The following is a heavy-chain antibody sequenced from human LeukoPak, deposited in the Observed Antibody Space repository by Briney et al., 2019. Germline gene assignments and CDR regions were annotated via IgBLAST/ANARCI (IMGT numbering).Heavy chain of an antibody. Sequence: ASVKVSCKASGYTFTSYYMHWVRQAPGQGREWMGIINPSGGSTSYAQKFQGRVTMTRDTSTSTVYMKLSSLRSEDTAVYYCARRAVAGTTDPWGQGTLVTVSS. CDR2: INPSGGST. D-gene: IGHD6-19*01. CDR3: ARRAVAGTTDP. J-gene: IGHJ5*02. CDR1: GYTFTSYY. V-gene: IGHV1-46*01.